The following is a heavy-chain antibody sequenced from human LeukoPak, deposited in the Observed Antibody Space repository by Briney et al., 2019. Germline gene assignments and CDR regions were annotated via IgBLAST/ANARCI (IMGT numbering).Heavy chain of an antibody. CDR3: AKAGPHRYGDWFDA. D-gene: IGHD4/OR15-4a*01. Sequence: QAGGSLRLSCAASGFTLSHSAMSWVRQAPGKGLEWVASSSGDSKFIYYADSVKGRFTISRDNSKNMLYLQLNNLRAVDTALYYCAKAGPHRYGDWFDAWGQGTLVTVSS. V-gene: IGHV3-23*01. CDR2: SSGDSKFI. J-gene: IGHJ5*02. CDR1: GFTLSHSA.